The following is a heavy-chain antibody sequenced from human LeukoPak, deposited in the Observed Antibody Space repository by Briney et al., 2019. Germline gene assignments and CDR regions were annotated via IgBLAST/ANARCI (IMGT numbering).Heavy chain of an antibody. CDR2: INPNSGGT. Sequence: ASVKVSCKASGYTFTGYYMHWVRQAPGQGLEWMGWINPNSGGTNYAQKFQGRVTMTRDTSISIAYMELSRLRSDDTAVYYCARVPYYYDSSGYYHLFDYWGQGTLVTVSS. J-gene: IGHJ4*02. V-gene: IGHV1-2*02. CDR3: ARVPYYYDSSGYYHLFDY. CDR1: GYTFTGYY. D-gene: IGHD3-22*01.